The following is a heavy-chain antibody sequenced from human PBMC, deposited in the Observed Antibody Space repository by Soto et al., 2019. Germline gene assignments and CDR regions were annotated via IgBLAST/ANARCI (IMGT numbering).Heavy chain of an antibody. Sequence: QITLKESGPPLVKPTQTLTLTCTFSGFSLSTSGVGVGWIRQPPGEALEWLTLIYWDDDKRYSPSLKSRLTITKDTSKNQVVLTMTNMDPVDTATYYCAQLSIAAGVPNFQHWDQGTLVTVSS. CDR1: GFSLSTSGVG. V-gene: IGHV2-5*02. J-gene: IGHJ1*01. D-gene: IGHD6-13*01. CDR2: IYWDDDK. CDR3: AQLSIAAGVPNFQH.